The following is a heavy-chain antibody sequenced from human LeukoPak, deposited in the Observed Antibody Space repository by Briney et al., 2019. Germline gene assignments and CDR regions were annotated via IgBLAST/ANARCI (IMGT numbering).Heavy chain of an antibody. V-gene: IGHV3-23*01. D-gene: IGHD3-22*01. CDR1: GFTFSSYA. J-gene: IGHJ3*02. CDR2: ISGSGGST. CDR3: AKDQAPYYSDSMDGCDAFDI. Sequence: GGSLRLSCAASGFTFSSYAMSWVRQAPGKGLEWVSAISGSGGSTYYADSVKGRFTISRDNSKNTLYLQMNSLRAEDTAVYYCAKDQAPYYSDSMDGCDAFDIWGQGTMVTVSS.